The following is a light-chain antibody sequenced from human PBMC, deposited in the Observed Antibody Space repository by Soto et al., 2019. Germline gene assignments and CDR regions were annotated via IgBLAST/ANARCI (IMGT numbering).Light chain of an antibody. CDR1: PSISNY. Sequence: DVHMIQSPTSLSAYVGDRLTITCRASPSISNYLNWYQQEPGKAPKRXXYAASSLQSGVPSRCSGSGSGTEFTLTTSSMQPDDFSNYYCQQSYSTPPLPFGQGTRL. V-gene: IGKV1-39*01. CDR3: QQSYSTPPLP. J-gene: IGKJ5*01. CDR2: AAS.